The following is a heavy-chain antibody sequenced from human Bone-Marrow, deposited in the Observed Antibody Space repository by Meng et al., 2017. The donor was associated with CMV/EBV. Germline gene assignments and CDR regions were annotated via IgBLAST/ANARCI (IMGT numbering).Heavy chain of an antibody. Sequence: GGSLRLSCAASGFTFSSYAMHWVRQAPGKGLEWVAVISYDGSNKYYADSVKGRFTITRDNSKNTLYLQMNSLRAEDTAVYYCAREVTQLAPDNYFDNWGQGTMVTVSS. CDR2: ISYDGSNK. J-gene: IGHJ4*02. CDR3: AREVTQLAPDNYFDN. CDR1: GFTFSSYA. D-gene: IGHD5-18*01. V-gene: IGHV3-30*04.